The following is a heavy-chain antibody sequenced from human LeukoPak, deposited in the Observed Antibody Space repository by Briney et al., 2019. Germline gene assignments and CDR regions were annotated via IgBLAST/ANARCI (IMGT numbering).Heavy chain of an antibody. J-gene: IGHJ4*02. CDR1: GFTFSGYV. V-gene: IGHV3-23*01. CDR2: ISGSGGST. Sequence: PGGSLRLSCAASGFTFSGYVITWVRQPPGKGLQWVADISGSGGSTYYADSVKGRFSISRDNSKNMLYLQMNSLRAEDTAVYYCAKDRPRIAAAGRAFDYWGQGTLVTVSS. CDR3: AKDRPRIAAAGRAFDY. D-gene: IGHD6-13*01.